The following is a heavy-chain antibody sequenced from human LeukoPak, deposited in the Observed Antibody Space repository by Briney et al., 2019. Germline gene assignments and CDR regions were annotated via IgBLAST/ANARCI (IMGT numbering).Heavy chain of an antibody. D-gene: IGHD6-6*01. CDR1: GFTFSSSW. V-gene: IGHV3-7*01. J-gene: IGHJ4*02. CDR3: ARESFAARWD. CDR2: INGDGGER. Sequence: GGSLRLSCAASGFTFSSSWMTWVRQAPGKGLEWGASINGDGGERQYVDSVKGRFTISRDNATTSLSLQMTSLRAEDTAVYYCARESFAARWDWGQGTLVTVSS.